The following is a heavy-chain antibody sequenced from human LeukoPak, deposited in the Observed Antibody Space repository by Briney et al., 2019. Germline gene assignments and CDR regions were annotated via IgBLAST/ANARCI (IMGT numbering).Heavy chain of an antibody. V-gene: IGHV5-51*01. CDR3: ATTLGIQLWPDAFDI. Sequence: GESLKISCKGSGYSFTSYWIGWVRQMPGKGLEWMGIIYPGDSDTRYSPSFQGQVTISADKSISTAYLQWSSLKASDTAMYYCATTLGIQLWPDAFDIWGQGTMITVSS. J-gene: IGHJ3*02. CDR2: IYPGDSDT. D-gene: IGHD5-18*01. CDR1: GYSFTSYW.